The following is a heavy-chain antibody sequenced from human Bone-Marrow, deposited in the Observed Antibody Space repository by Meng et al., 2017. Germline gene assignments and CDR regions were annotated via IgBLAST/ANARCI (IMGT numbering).Heavy chain of an antibody. D-gene: IGHD3-22*01. CDR3: ARAGYYYDSSGFYN. CDR1: GFTFSSYW. V-gene: IGHV3-7*01. Sequence: GESLKISCAASGFTFSSYWMSWVRQAPGKGLEWVANIKQDGSEKYYVDSVKGRFTISRDNAKNSLYLQMNSLRAEDTAVYYCARAGYYYDSSGFYNWGQGTLVTVSS. CDR2: IKQDGSEK. J-gene: IGHJ4*02.